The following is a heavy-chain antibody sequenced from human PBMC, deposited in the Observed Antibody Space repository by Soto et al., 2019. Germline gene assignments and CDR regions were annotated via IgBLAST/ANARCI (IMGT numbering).Heavy chain of an antibody. CDR3: ARPRYRSAFDI. V-gene: IGHV4-34*01. Sequence: SATLSLTCAAYGGSFSGYYWSWIRQPPGKGLEWIGEINHSGSTNYNPSLKSRVTISVDTSKNQFSLKLSSVTAADTAVYYCARPRYRSAFDIWGQGTMVTVSS. D-gene: IGHD3-16*01. CDR2: INHSGST. J-gene: IGHJ3*02. CDR1: GGSFSGYY.